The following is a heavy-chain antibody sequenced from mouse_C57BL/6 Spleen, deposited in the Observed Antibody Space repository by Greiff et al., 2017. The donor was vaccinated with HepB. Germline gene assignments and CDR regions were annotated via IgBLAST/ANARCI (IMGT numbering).Heavy chain of an antibody. Sequence: VQVVESGPELVKPGASVKISCKASGYAFSSSWMNWVKQRPGKGLEWIGRIYPGDGDTNYNGKFKGKATLTADKSSSTAYMQLSSLTSEDSAVYFCARQDYGSSPYYAMDYWGQGTSVTVSS. CDR1: GYAFSSSW. J-gene: IGHJ4*01. V-gene: IGHV1-82*01. CDR3: ARQDYGSSPYYAMDY. D-gene: IGHD1-1*01. CDR2: IYPGDGDT.